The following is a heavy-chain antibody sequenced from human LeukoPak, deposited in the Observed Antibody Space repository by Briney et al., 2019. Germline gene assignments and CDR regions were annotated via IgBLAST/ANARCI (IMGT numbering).Heavy chain of an antibody. D-gene: IGHD3-16*02. CDR1: GFTFSSYW. CDR3: AKINYDYVWGSYRYKPYYFDY. CDR2: INSDGSST. Sequence: GGSLRLSCAASGFTFSSYWMHWVRQAPGKGLVWVSRINSDGSSTSYADSVKGRFTTSRDNAKNTLYLQMNSLRAEDTAVYYCAKINYDYVWGSYRYKPYYFDYWGQGTLVTVSS. J-gene: IGHJ4*02. V-gene: IGHV3-74*01.